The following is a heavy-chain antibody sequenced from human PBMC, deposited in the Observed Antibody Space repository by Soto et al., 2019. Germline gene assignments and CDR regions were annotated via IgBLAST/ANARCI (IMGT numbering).Heavy chain of an antibody. D-gene: IGHD1-20*01. CDR2: VFYPGFT. CDR1: GGSTSGSYYY. CDR3: ATSQKGYNWNYFDH. Sequence: SETLSLTCAVSGGSTSGSYYYWAWLRQSPGKGPEWMGSVFYPGFTSYNPSLESRVSVSVDTSKSQFSLKLSAVTAEDTAVYYCATSQKGYNWNYFDHWGQGALVTVSS. V-gene: IGHV4-39*01. J-gene: IGHJ4*02.